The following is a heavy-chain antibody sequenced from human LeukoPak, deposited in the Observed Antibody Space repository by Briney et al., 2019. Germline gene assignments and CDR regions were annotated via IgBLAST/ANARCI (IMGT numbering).Heavy chain of an antibody. D-gene: IGHD3-3*01. V-gene: IGHV3-7*01. J-gene: IGHJ6*03. Sequence: GGSLRLSCAASGFTFITYWMSWVRQAPGKGLEWVANIKQDGSEKYYVDSVKGRFTISRDNAKNSLYLQMNSLRAEDTAVYYCARDRGYYDFWSGYYDYYYYMDVWGKGTTVTVSS. CDR3: ARDRGYYDFWSGYYDYYYYMDV. CDR2: IKQDGSEK. CDR1: GFTFITYW.